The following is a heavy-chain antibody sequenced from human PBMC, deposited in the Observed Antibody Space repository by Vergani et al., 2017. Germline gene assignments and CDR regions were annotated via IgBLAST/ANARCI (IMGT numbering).Heavy chain of an antibody. CDR1: GYTFTSYG. CDR3: ARAARYDYVWEQRTDYFDY. J-gene: IGHJ4*02. V-gene: IGHV1-46*01. D-gene: IGHD3-16*01. Sequence: QVQLVQSGAEVKKPGASVKVSCKASGYTFTSYGISWVRQAPGQGLEWMGIINPSGGSTSYAQKFQGRVTMTRDTSTSTVYMELSSLRSEDTAVYYCARAARYDYVWEQRTDYFDYWGQGTLVTVSS. CDR2: INPSGGST.